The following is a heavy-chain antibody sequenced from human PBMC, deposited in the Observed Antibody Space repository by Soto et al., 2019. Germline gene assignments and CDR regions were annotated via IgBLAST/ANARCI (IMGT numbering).Heavy chain of an antibody. J-gene: IGHJ6*02. V-gene: IGHV4-4*02. CDR2: IYHTGIA. CDR3: VSKLGPYYYGLDV. CDR1: GDSITNNHW. Sequence: SATLSITCTVYGDSITNNHWWSWVRQPPGKGPELIGEIYHTGIANYNPSLGSRVAFSVDKSKNQFSLSLTSVTAADTAVYYCVSKLGPYYYGLDVWGQGTTVTVSS. D-gene: IGHD3-16*01.